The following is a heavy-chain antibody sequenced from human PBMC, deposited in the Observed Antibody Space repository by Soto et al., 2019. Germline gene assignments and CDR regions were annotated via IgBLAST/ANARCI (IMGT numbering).Heavy chain of an antibody. D-gene: IGHD1-26*01. V-gene: IGHV1-18*01. CDR1: GYTFTSYG. CDR3: ARGRGSYNAGVYSYSYYGRDV. CDR2: ISAYNGNT. Sequence: QVQLVQSGAEVKKPGASVKVSCKASGYTFTSYGISWVRQAPGQGLEWMGWISAYNGNTNYAQKLQGRVTMTTDTATSTAYMELRSLRADDTAVYYCARGRGSYNAGVYSYSYYGRDVWGQGTTVAVSS. J-gene: IGHJ6*02.